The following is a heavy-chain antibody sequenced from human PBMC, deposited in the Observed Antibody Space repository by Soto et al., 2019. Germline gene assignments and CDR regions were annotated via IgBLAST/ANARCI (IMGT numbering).Heavy chain of an antibody. D-gene: IGHD2-2*02. CDR1: GFTFSSYA. J-gene: IGHJ4*02. Sequence: EVQLLESGGGLVQPGGSLRLSCAASGFTFSSYAMNWVRQAPGKGLDWVSTISGSGDNTYYADSVKGRFTISRDNSKNTLYLQMNSLRAEDTALYYCTKVGGTSLPPIPVDYWGQGTQVTVSS. V-gene: IGHV3-23*01. CDR3: TKVGGTSLPPIPVDY. CDR2: ISGSGDNT.